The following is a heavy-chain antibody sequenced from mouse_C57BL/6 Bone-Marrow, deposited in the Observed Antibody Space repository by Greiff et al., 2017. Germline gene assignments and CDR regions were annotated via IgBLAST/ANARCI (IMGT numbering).Heavy chain of an antibody. CDR3: ARDYYGSSWYFDY. Sequence: EVQLQQSGPELVKPGASVTISCKASGYTFTDYYMNWVKQSHGKSLEWIGDINPNDGGTSYNQKLKGKATLTVDKSSSTAYMEIRRLTSEDSAVYYCARDYYGSSWYFDYWGQGTILTVSS. V-gene: IGHV1-26*01. CDR1: GYTFTDYY. CDR2: INPNDGGT. D-gene: IGHD1-1*01. J-gene: IGHJ2*01.